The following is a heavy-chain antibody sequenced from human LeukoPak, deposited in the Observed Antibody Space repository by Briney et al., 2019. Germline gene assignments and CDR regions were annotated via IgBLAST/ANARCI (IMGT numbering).Heavy chain of an antibody. D-gene: IGHD6-19*01. CDR2: ISHSGNT. Sequence: SETLSLTCTVSGGSVSGYYWSWLRQPPGKGLEWIAYISHSGNTSYNPSLKSRVTISKDTSKNQFSLRLNFVTAADTAVYHCARGAGWYEYWGQGTLVTVSS. CDR1: GGSVSGYY. CDR3: ARGAGWYEY. V-gene: IGHV4-59*02. J-gene: IGHJ4*02.